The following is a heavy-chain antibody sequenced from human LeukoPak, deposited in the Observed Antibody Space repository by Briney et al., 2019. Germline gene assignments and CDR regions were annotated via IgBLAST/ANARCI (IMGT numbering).Heavy chain of an antibody. Sequence: GGSLGLSCAASGFTFTECAMSWVRQAPGKGLEWVSSGSGSSTYYADSVKGRFTISRDNSKNTLYLQMNSLRAEDTAVYYCAKGGLLPAHVGPIDCWGQGTLVTVSS. CDR2: GSGSST. J-gene: IGHJ4*02. D-gene: IGHD1-26*01. V-gene: IGHV3-23*01. CDR3: AKGGLLPAHVGPIDC. CDR1: GFTFTECA.